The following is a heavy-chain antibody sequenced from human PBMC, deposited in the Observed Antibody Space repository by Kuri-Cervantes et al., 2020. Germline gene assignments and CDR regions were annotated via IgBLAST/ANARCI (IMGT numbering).Heavy chain of an antibody. V-gene: IGHV1-18*01. Sequence: ASVKVSCKASGYTFTSYGISWVRQAPGQGLEWMGWISAYNGNTNYAQKLQGRVTMTTDTSTSTAYMELRSLRSDDTAVYYCYCRLLSGDYENWGQGTLVTVSS. CDR2: ISAYNGNT. D-gene: IGHD4-17*01. J-gene: IGHJ4*02. CDR3: YCRLLSGDYEN. CDR1: GYTFTSYG.